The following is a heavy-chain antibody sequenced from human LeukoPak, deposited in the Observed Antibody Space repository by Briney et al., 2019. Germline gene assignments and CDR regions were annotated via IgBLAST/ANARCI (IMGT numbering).Heavy chain of an antibody. D-gene: IGHD4-23*01. CDR1: GFTFGNFP. CDR3: ARDGYSSNSIVH. Sequence: GGSLRLSCVASGFTFGNFPMNWVRQAPEKGLEWVANIKEDGSEKQYMDSVKGRFTISRDNAKNSLFLEMNSLRAEDTAVYYCARDGYSSNSIVHWGQGTLVTVSS. V-gene: IGHV3-7*01. CDR2: IKEDGSEK. J-gene: IGHJ4*02.